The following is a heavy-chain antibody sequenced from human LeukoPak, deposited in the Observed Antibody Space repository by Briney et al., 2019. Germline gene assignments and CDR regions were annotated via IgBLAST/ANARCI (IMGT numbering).Heavy chain of an antibody. CDR2: MNPNSGNT. V-gene: IGHV1-8*01. D-gene: IGHD3-3*01. Sequence: ASVKVSCKASGYTFTSYDINWVRQATGQGLEWMGWMNPNSGNTGYAQKFQGRVTMTRNTSISTAYMGLSSLRSEDTAVYYCANSKTYYDFWSGPTDYYYYGMDVWGQGTTVTVSS. CDR1: GYTFTSYD. CDR3: ANSKTYYDFWSGPTDYYYYGMDV. J-gene: IGHJ6*02.